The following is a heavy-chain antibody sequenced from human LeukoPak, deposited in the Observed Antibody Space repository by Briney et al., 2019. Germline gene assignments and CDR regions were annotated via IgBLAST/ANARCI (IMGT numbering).Heavy chain of an antibody. CDR1: FGSVSSNSYF. CDR2: INHSGST. V-gene: IGHV4-34*01. Sequence: SETLSLTCTVSFGSVSSNSYFWGWIRQPPGKGLEWIGEINHSGSTNYNPSLKSRVTISVDTSKNQFSLKLSSVTAADTAVYYCARGYPITMVRGVITAGRKGFDPWGQGTLVTVSS. D-gene: IGHD3-10*01. CDR3: ARGYPITMVRGVITAGRKGFDP. J-gene: IGHJ5*02.